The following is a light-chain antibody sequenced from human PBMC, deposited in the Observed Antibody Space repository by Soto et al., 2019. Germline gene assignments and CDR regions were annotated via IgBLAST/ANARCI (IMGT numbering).Light chain of an antibody. Sequence: EIVLTQSPATLSLSPGERATLSCRASQSVSSSLAWYQQKPGQAPRLLIYSASNRVTGIPGRFSGSGSGTDFTLTISSLEPEDFAVYYCQQHNNWPLTFGGGTKV. CDR2: SAS. J-gene: IGKJ4*01. V-gene: IGKV3-11*01. CDR1: QSVSSS. CDR3: QQHNNWPLT.